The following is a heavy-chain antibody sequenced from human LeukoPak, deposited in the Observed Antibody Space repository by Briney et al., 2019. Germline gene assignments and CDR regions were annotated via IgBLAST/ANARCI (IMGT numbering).Heavy chain of an antibody. D-gene: IGHD4-17*01. CDR2: INRGDGIT. Sequence: SSVKISCKASVXTXXXHXIHXVXQXXGXXXXGXAIINRGDGITGYAQRFQGTVTLTRETFMSTVYIELSSLRSEDTLIYYCTSEKNYGDKYFDSWGQGTVVTVSS. V-gene: IGHV1-46*01. J-gene: IGHJ4*02. CDR1: VXTXXXHX. CDR3: TSEKNYGDKYFDS.